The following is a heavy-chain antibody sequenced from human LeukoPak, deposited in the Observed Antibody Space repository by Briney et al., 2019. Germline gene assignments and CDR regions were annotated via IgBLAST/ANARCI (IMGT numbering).Heavy chain of an antibody. J-gene: IGHJ4*02. V-gene: IGHV3-9*01. Sequence: GRSLRLSCAASGFTFYDYAMHWGRHAPGKGLEWGAGINKNSGSMGYADSVKGRFTISRDNAKNSLYLRMNSLRAEDTAVYYCARAPYSSSWYYFDYWGQGTLVTVSS. CDR2: INKNSGSM. CDR3: ARAPYSSSWYYFDY. D-gene: IGHD6-13*01. CDR1: GFTFYDYA.